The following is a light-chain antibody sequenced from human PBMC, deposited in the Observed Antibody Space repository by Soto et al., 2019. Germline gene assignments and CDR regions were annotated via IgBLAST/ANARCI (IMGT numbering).Light chain of an antibody. CDR3: CSYAGRNTFV. CDR2: EVS. CDR1: SSDVGPYNL. Sequence: QSALTQSASVSGSPGQSITISCTGTSSDVGPYNLVSWYQQHPGKAPKLIIYEVSERPSGVSNRFSGCKSGNTASLTISGLQADDEADYYCCSYAGRNTFVFGLGTKLTVL. V-gene: IGLV2-23*02. J-gene: IGLJ1*01.